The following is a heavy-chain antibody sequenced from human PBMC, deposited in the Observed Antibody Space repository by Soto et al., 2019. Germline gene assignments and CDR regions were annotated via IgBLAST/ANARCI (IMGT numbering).Heavy chain of an antibody. V-gene: IGHV4-34*01. CDR3: ARTVPAATYYYYGMDV. Sequence: SETLSLTCAVYGGSFSGYYWSWIRQPPGKGLEWIGEINHSGSTNYNPSLKSRVAISVDTSKNQFSLKLSSVTAADTAVYYCARTVPAATYYYYGMDVWGQGTTVTVSS. CDR1: GGSFSGYY. D-gene: IGHD2-2*01. J-gene: IGHJ6*02. CDR2: INHSGST.